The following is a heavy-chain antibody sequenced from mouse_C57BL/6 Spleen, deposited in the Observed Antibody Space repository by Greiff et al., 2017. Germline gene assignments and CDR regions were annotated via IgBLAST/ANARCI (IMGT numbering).Heavy chain of an antibody. CDR1: GYTFTDYE. J-gene: IGHJ4*01. V-gene: IGHV1-15*01. D-gene: IGHD1-1*02. CDR2: IDPETGGT. Sequence: QVQLQQSGAELVRPGASVTLSCKASGYTFTDYEMHWVKQTPVHGLEWIGAIDPETGGTAYNQKFKGKAILTADQSSSTAYMELRSLTSEDSAVYYCTRSGGYYAMDYWGQGTSVTVSS. CDR3: TRSGGYYAMDY.